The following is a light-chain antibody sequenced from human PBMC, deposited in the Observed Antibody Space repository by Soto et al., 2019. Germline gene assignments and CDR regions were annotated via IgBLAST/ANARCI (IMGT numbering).Light chain of an antibody. CDR2: DVT. V-gene: IGLV2-14*01. J-gene: IGLJ1*01. CDR3: SSFTSSITYV. CDR1: SSDVGGHNA. Sequence: HSALTQPASVSGSPGQSITISCTGTSSDVGGHNAVSWYRQDPGKAPKLVIYDVTNRPSGVSNRFSGSKSGNTASLTISGLQTADEADYYCSSFTSSITYVFGTGTQLTVL.